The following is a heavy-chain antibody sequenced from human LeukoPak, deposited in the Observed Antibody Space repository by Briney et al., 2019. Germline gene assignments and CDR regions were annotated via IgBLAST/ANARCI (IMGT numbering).Heavy chain of an antibody. Sequence: KPSETLSLTCTVSGGSLNNYYWSWIRQPPGKGLECIGYFFYTRSTNYNPSLKSRVTISVDKSKNQFSLRLSSVTAADTAVYYCARGRRYYDSSGRYFDFWGQGTLVTVSS. CDR3: ARGRRYYDSSGRYFDF. D-gene: IGHD3-22*01. V-gene: IGHV4-59*08. CDR1: GGSLNNYY. J-gene: IGHJ4*02. CDR2: FFYTRST.